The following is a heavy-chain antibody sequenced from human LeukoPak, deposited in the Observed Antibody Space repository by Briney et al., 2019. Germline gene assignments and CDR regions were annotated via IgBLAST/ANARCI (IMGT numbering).Heavy chain of an antibody. D-gene: IGHD3-22*01. CDR1: GFTFSSYA. V-gene: IGHV3-23*01. CDR2: ISGSGGSK. Sequence: GGSLRLSCEASGFTFSSYAMSWVRRAPGKGLEWVSSISGSGGSKYYADSVQGRFTISRDDSKNTLYLQMNSLRAEDTTVYYCAKDPRFISMIVVVTAFDIWGQGTMVTVSS. J-gene: IGHJ3*02. CDR3: AKDPRFISMIVVVTAFDI.